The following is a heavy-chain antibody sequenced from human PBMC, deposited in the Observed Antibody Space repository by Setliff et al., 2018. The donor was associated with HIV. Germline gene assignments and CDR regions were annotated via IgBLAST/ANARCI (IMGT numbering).Heavy chain of an antibody. CDR2: IYYSGST. Sequence: KTSETLSLTCTVSGGSISTGVYYWSWIRQPPGKGLEWIGYIYYSGSTNYNPSPKSRVTISVDTSKNQFSLKLSSVTAADTAVYYCARRIDNSGSFPDKNWFDTWGQGSLVTVSS. CDR1: GGSISTGVYY. V-gene: IGHV4-61*08. J-gene: IGHJ5*02. D-gene: IGHD3-10*01. CDR3: ARRIDNSGSFPDKNWFDT.